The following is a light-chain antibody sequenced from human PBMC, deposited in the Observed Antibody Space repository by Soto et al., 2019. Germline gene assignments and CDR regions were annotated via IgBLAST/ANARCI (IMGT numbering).Light chain of an antibody. CDR2: RNN. V-gene: IGLV1-47*01. Sequence: QPVLTQPPSASGTPGQRVTISCSGSSSNIGSKYVYWYQQLPGTAPKLLIYRNNQRPSGVPDRFSGSTSGTSASLAISGLRSEDEADYYCEAWDDSLSGVIFGGGTKVTVL. CDR3: EAWDDSLSGVI. CDR1: SSNIGSKY. J-gene: IGLJ2*01.